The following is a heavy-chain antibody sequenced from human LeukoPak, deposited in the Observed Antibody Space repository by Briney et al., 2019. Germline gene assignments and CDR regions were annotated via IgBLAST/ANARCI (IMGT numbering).Heavy chain of an antibody. CDR3: ASARELPYFDY. CDR2: IIPILGIA. Sequence: RASVKVSCKASGGTFSSYAISWVRQAPGQGLEWMGRIIPILGIANYAQKFQGRVTITADKSTSTAYMELSSLRSEDTAVYYCASARELPYFDYWGQGPLVTVSS. J-gene: IGHJ4*02. D-gene: IGHD1-26*01. CDR1: GGTFSSYA. V-gene: IGHV1-69*04.